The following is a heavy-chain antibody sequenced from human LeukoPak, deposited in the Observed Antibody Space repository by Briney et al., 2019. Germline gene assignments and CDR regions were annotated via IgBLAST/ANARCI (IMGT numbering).Heavy chain of an antibody. CDR3: TTRPLDYYDSSGYYYVGVGGDY. Sequence: GGSLRLSCAASGFTFSNAWMSWVRQAPGKGLEWVGRIKSKTDGGTTDYAAPVKGRFTISRDDSKNTLYLQMNSLKTEDTAVYYCTTRPLDYYDSSGYYYVGVGGDYWGQGTLVTVSS. J-gene: IGHJ4*02. D-gene: IGHD3-22*01. CDR2: IKSKTDGGTT. V-gene: IGHV3-15*01. CDR1: GFTFSNAW.